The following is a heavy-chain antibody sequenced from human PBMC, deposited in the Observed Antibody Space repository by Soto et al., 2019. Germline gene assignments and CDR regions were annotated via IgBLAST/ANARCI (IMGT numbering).Heavy chain of an antibody. Sequence: SQTLSLTCAISGDSVSSNSAAWNWIRQSPSRGLEWLGRTYYRSKWYNDYAVSVKSRITINPDTSKNQFSLKLSSVTAADTAVYYCARAHGDIPHFDYWGQGTLVTVSS. J-gene: IGHJ4*02. D-gene: IGHD4-17*01. CDR1: GDSVSSNSAA. CDR2: TYYRSKWYN. CDR3: ARAHGDIPHFDY. V-gene: IGHV6-1*01.